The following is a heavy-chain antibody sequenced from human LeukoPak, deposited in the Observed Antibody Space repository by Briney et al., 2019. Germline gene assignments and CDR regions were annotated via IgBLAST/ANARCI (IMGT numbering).Heavy chain of an antibody. Sequence: SETLSLTCTVSGGSISSSSYYWGWIRQPPGKGLEWIGSIYYSGSTYYNPSLRSRVTISVDTSKNQFSLKLSSVTAADTAVYYCARLAGTFYYYYYMDVWDKGTTVTVSS. V-gene: IGHV4-39*01. CDR1: GGSISSSSYY. CDR2: IYYSGST. CDR3: ARLAGTFYYYYYMDV. J-gene: IGHJ6*03. D-gene: IGHD1-7*01.